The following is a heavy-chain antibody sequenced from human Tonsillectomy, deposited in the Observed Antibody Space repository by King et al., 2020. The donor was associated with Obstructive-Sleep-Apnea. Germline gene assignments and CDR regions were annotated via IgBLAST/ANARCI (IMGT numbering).Heavy chain of an antibody. V-gene: IGHV4-59*01. Sequence: VQLQESGPGLVKPSETLSLTCTVSGGSISSYYWTWIRQPPGKRLEWIGYIYYTGSTNYSPSFKSRVTISVDTSKKQFSLHLNSVTAADTAVYYCARAPYGSGIIDWFDPWGQGTLVTVSS. J-gene: IGHJ5*01. CDR2: IYYTGST. D-gene: IGHD3-10*01. CDR3: ARAPYGSGIIDWFDP. CDR1: GGSISSYY.